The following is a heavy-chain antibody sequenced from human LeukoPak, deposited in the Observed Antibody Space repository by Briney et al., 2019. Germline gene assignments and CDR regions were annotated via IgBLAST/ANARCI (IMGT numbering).Heavy chain of an antibody. V-gene: IGHV4-61*02. CDR1: GGSINSGSFY. J-gene: IGHJ4*02. D-gene: IGHD1-1*01. CDR3: ARNSYGTTYFY. CDR2: ISTSGST. Sequence: TLSLTCTVSGGSINSGSFYWSWIRQPAGEGLEWIGRISTSGSTDYNPSLKSRVPISLDTSKNQFSLRLNSVTAADTAVYYCARNSYGTTYFYWGQGTLVTVSS.